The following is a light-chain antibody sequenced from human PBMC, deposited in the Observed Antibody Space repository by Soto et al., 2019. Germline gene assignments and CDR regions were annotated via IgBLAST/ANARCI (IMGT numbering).Light chain of an antibody. CDR3: QQYGGSPIT. Sequence: NVFTQSPSTPSLSPRERNTLSCRALQSVSSRYLAWYQQKPGQAPRLLIYGASSRATGMPDRFSGSGSGTDFTLTISRLEPEDFAVYYCQQYGGSPITFGQGTRLEIK. J-gene: IGKJ5*01. CDR1: QSVSSRY. V-gene: IGKV3-20*01. CDR2: GAS.